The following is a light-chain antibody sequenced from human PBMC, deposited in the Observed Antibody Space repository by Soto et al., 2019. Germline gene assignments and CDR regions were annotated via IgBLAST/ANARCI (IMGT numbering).Light chain of an antibody. CDR1: TGAVTSGYY. Sequence: QAVVTQEPSLTVSPGGTVTLTCASSTGAVTSGYYPNWFQQRPGQPPRALIYSTTYKHPWTPARFSGSLVGGKAALTLSGAQPEDEAEYYCLLFYGDGVVFGGGTKLNVL. J-gene: IGLJ2*01. CDR3: LLFYGDGVV. V-gene: IGLV7-43*01. CDR2: STT.